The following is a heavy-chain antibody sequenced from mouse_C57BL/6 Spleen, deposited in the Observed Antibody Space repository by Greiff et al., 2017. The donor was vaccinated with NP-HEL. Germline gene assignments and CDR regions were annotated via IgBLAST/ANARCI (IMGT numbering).Heavy chain of an antibody. CDR1: GYTFTDYE. Sequence: QVQLQQSGAELVRPGASVTLSCKASGYTFTDYEMHWVKQTPVHGLEWIGAIDPETGGTAYNQKFKGKAILTAYKSSSSAYLELRSLTSEDSAVYYCTIRGLITTVVGDYWGQGTTLTVSS. CDR2: IDPETGGT. V-gene: IGHV1-15*01. J-gene: IGHJ2*01. D-gene: IGHD1-1*01. CDR3: TIRGLITTVVGDY.